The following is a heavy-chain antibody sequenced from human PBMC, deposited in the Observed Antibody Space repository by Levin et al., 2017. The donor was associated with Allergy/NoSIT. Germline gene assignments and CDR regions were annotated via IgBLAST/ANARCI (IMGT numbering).Heavy chain of an antibody. J-gene: IGHJ6*02. V-gene: IGHV3-23*01. CDR1: GFAFTSYA. CDR2: ISGSGGDT. Sequence: GASVKVSCAASGFAFTSYAMNWVRQAPGKGLEWVSAISGSGGDTFYADSVKGRFTISRDNSKNTLFLQMNSLRVEDTAIYYCAKNREQLVSYYNYGMDVWGQGTTVTVSS. CDR3: AKNREQLVSYYNYGMDV. D-gene: IGHD6-6*01.